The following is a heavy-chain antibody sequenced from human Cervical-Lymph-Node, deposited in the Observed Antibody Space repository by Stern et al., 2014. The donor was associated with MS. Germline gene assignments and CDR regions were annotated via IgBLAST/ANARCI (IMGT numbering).Heavy chain of an antibody. CDR2: IYTSGST. J-gene: IGHJ6*02. Sequence: QVQLVESGPGLVKPSQTLSLTCTVSGGSISSGSYYWSWIRQPAGKGLEWIGRIYTSGSTNYNPSLKSRVTISVDTSKNQFPLKLSSGTAADTAVYYCARDSSSSVYYYYYGMDVWGQGTTVTVSS. D-gene: IGHD6-6*01. V-gene: IGHV4-61*02. CDR3: ARDSSSSVYYYYYGMDV. CDR1: GGSISSGSYY.